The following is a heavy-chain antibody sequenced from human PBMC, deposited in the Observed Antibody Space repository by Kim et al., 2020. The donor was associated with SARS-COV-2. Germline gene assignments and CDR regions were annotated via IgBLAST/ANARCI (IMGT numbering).Heavy chain of an antibody. Sequence: SETLSLTCTVSGGSISSYYWSWIRQPPGKGLEWIGYIYYSGSTNYNPSLKSRVTISVDTSKNQFSLKLSSVTAADTAVYYCARAPLSSSWYDYWGQGTLVTVSS. D-gene: IGHD6-13*01. CDR3: ARAPLSSSWYDY. CDR2: IYYSGST. J-gene: IGHJ4*02. V-gene: IGHV4-59*13. CDR1: GGSISSYY.